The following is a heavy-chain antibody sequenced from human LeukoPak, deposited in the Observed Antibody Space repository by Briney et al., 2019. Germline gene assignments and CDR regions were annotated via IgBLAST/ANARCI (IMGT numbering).Heavy chain of an antibody. J-gene: IGHJ6*02. CDR3: ARVFGVVTPYYYGMDV. V-gene: IGHV1-69*13. D-gene: IGHD3-3*01. CDR1: GGTFSSYA. Sequence: SVKVSCKASGGTFSSYAISWVRQAPGQGLEWMGGIIPIFGTANYAQKFQGRVTITADESTSTAHMELSSLRPEDTAVYYCARVFGVVTPYYYGMDVWGQGTTVTVSS. CDR2: IIPIFGTA.